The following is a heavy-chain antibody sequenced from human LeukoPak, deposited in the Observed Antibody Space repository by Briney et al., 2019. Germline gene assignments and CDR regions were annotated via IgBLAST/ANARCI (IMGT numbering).Heavy chain of an antibody. CDR2: IESNGLT. V-gene: IGHV3-74*01. Sequence: ETLSLTCTVSGGSISSSSYYWMHWVRQIPGKGLMWVSRIESNGLTLYADSVRDRFTISRDNGKNTLYLQMNSLRVEDTAVYYCARVGGHWGQGTLVTVSS. J-gene: IGHJ4*02. CDR1: GGSISSSSYYW. CDR3: ARVGGH. D-gene: IGHD3-10*01.